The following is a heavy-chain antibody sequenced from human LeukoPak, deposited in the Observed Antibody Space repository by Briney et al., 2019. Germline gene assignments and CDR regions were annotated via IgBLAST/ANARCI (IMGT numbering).Heavy chain of an antibody. CDR3: ARDGRDGVYAFDI. CDR1: GGSISSYY. V-gene: IGHV4-59*01. J-gene: IGHJ3*02. CDR2: IYYSGST. Sequence: PSETLSLTCTVSGGSISSYYWSWIRQPPGKGLEWIGYIYYSGSTNYNPSLKSRVTISVDTSKNQFSLKLSSVTAADTAVYYCARDGRDGVYAFDIWGQGTMVTVPS. D-gene: IGHD4-17*01.